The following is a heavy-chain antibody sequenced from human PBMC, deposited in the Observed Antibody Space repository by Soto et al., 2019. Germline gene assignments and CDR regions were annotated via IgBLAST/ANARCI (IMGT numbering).Heavy chain of an antibody. CDR1: GFTFSDHY. V-gene: IGHV3-72*01. D-gene: IGHD4-17*01. J-gene: IGHJ6*03. Sequence: GESLKISCAASGFTFSDHYMDWVRQAPGKGLEWVGRTRNKANSYTTEYAASVKGRFTISRDDSKNSLYLQMNSLKTEDTAVYYCARVGRGVTTQYYYYYMDVWGKGTTVTVSS. CDR2: TRNKANSYTT. CDR3: ARVGRGVTTQYYYYYMDV.